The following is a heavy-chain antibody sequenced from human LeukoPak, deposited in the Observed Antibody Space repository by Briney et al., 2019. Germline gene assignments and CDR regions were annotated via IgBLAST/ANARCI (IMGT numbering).Heavy chain of an antibody. Sequence: SQTLSLTCTVSGGSISNGGYYWSWIRQPPGKGLEWIGYIYHSGSTYYNPSLKSRVTISVDRSKNQFSLKLSSVTAADTAVYYCARYSNPRKMFDYWGQGTLVTVSS. CDR3: ARYSNPRKMFDY. J-gene: IGHJ4*02. D-gene: IGHD4-11*01. CDR2: IYHSGST. CDR1: GGSISNGGYY. V-gene: IGHV4-30-2*01.